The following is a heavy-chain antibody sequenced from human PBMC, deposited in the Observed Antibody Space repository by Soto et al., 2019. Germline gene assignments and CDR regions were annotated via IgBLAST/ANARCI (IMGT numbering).Heavy chain of an antibody. CDR3: ARGVGWLQPL. V-gene: IGHV3-7*03. CDR2: INHDGSDK. Sequence: QLVESGGDLVQPGGSLRLSCAASGFNFNSHSMTWVRQAPGKGLECVANINHDGSDKFYVDSVRGRFSISRDNAKKSLYLQMNSLRAEDTAIYYCARGVGWLQPLGGQGTLVTVSS. D-gene: IGHD5-18*01. CDR1: GFNFNSHS. J-gene: IGHJ1*01.